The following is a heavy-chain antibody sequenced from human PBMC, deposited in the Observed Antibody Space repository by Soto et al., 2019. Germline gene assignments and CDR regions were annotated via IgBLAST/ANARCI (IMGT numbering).Heavy chain of an antibody. J-gene: IGHJ3*01. CDR2: IHSDGSST. CDR3: ARGDRGAFDL. D-gene: IGHD1-26*01. CDR1: GFTFSYYW. V-gene: IGHV3-74*01. Sequence: EVQLVESGGGLVQPGESLRLSCAASGFTFSYYWMHWVRQAPGKGLVWVSRIHSDGSSTTYADSVKGRFTISRDNARNTLYLQMNSLRAEDTAVYYCARGDRGAFDLWDQGTVVTVSS.